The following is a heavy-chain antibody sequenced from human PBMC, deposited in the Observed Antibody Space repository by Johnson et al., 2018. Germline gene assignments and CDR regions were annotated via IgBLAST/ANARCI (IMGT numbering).Heavy chain of an antibody. J-gene: IGHJ6*02. CDR1: GFTFSSYW. V-gene: IGHV3-74*01. D-gene: IGHD6-19*01. CDR2: INSDGSST. Sequence: VQLQESGGGLVQXGGSXRLXCAASGFTFSSYWMHWVRQAPGKGLVWVSRINSDGSSTSYADSVKGRFPLSRENAKNPLYLQMNSLRAEDTAVYYCAREIAVAGTHPYYYYYGMDVWGQGTTVTVSS. CDR3: AREIAVAGTHPYYYYYGMDV.